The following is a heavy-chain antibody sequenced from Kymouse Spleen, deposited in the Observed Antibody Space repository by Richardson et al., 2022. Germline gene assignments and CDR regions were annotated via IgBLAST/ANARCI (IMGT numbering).Heavy chain of an antibody. D-gene: IGHD3-3*01. Sequence: EVQLVESGGGLVKPGGSLRLSCAASGFTFSNAWMSWVRQAPGKGLEWVGRIKSKTDGGTTDYAAPVKGRFTISRDDSKNTLYLQMNSLKTEDTAVYYCTHSSPLRFLEWSWGQGTLVTVSS. CDR2: IKSKTDGGTT. J-gene: IGHJ5*02. CDR3: THSSPLRFLEWS. CDR1: GFTFSNAW. V-gene: IGHV3-15*01.